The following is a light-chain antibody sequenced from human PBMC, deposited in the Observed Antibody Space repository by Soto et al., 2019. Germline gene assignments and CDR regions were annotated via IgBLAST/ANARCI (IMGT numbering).Light chain of an antibody. CDR1: QSVSSY. CDR2: DAS. J-gene: IGKJ2*01. CDR3: QQRSNWPRT. V-gene: IGKV3-11*01. Sequence: EIVLTQSPATLSLSPGERATLSCRASQSVSSYLAWYQQTPGQAPRLLIYDASNRATGIPARFSGRGSGTDFTLTISSLEPEDFAVYYCQQRSNWPRTCGQGTKLEIK.